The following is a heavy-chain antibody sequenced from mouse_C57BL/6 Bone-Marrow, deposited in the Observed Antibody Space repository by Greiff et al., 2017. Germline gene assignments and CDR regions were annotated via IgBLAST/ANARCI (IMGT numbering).Heavy chain of an antibody. Sequence: EVQLQQSGPGLAKPSQTLSLTCSVTGYSITSDYWNWIRKFPGNKLEYMGYISYSGSTYYNPSLKSRISITRATSKNQYYLQLNSVTTEDTSTYYCAKHYCGEGYFDYWGQGTTLTVSS. V-gene: IGHV3-8*01. D-gene: IGHD1-1*01. CDR2: ISYSGST. CDR3: AKHYCGEGYFDY. J-gene: IGHJ2*01. CDR1: GYSITSDY.